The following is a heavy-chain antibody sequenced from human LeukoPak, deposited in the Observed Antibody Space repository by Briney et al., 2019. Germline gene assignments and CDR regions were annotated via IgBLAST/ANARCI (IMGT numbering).Heavy chain of an antibody. Sequence: TLTLMCTVSGGSISSGSYYWSWIRQPAGKGLEWIGRINSSGSTNYNPSLKSRVTISVDTSKNQFSLKLTSVTAADTALYYCVREVWSHNCFDPWGQEGQASVSS. CDR2: INSSGST. CDR3: VREVWSHNCFDP. D-gene: IGHD2-21*01. CDR1: GGSISSGSYY. V-gene: IGHV4-61*02. J-gene: IGHJ5*02.